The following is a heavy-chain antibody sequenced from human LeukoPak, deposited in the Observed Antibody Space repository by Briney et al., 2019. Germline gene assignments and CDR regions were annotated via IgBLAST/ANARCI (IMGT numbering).Heavy chain of an antibody. J-gene: IGHJ6*04. CDR3: ATTSGGYCSSTSCYALDV. CDR2: IYHSGST. V-gene: IGHV4-38-2*02. D-gene: IGHD2-2*01. Sequence: PSETLSLTCTVSDYSISSGYYWGWIRQPPGKGLEWIGSIYHSGSTYYNPSLKSRVTISVDTSKNQFSLKLSSVTAADTAVYYCATTSGGYCSSTSCYALDVWGKGTTVTVSS. CDR1: DYSISSGYY.